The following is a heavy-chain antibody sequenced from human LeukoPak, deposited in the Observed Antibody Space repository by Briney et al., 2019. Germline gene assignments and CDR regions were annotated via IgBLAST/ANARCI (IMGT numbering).Heavy chain of an antibody. CDR2: MSPNSGDT. J-gene: IGHJ4*02. D-gene: IGHD3-22*01. Sequence: ASVKVSCKASGYTFTSYDFNWVRQATGQRPEWMGWMSPNSGDTGYAQKFQDRVTMTRNTSISTAYMELSSLRSDDTAVYYCARQEDSSGYYYYYWGQGTLVTVSS. CDR3: ARQEDSSGYYYYY. CDR1: GYTFTSYD. V-gene: IGHV1-8*01.